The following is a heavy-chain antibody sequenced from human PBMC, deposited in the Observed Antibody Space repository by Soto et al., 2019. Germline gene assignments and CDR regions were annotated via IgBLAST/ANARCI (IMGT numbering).Heavy chain of an antibody. J-gene: IGHJ6*03. CDR2: IYYSGST. D-gene: IGHD3-22*01. Sequence: SETLSLTCAVYGGSFSGYYWSWIRQPPGKGLEWIGSIYYSGSTYYSPSLKSRVTISVDTSKNQFSLKLSSVTAADTAVYYCARVVVMYYYYMDVWGKGTTVTVSS. CDR1: GGSFSGYY. CDR3: ARVVVMYYYYMDV. V-gene: IGHV4-34*01.